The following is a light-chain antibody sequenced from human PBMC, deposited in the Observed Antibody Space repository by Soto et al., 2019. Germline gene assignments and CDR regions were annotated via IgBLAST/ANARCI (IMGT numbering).Light chain of an antibody. J-gene: IGKJ5*01. Sequence: EIVLTQSPATLSLSPGERATLSCRASQSVSSYLAWYQQKPCQAPRLLIYDASNRATGIPARFSGSGSGTDFTLTISSLEPEDFAVYYCQQRSNFPTFGQGTRLEIK. V-gene: IGKV3-11*01. CDR1: QSVSSY. CDR3: QQRSNFPT. CDR2: DAS.